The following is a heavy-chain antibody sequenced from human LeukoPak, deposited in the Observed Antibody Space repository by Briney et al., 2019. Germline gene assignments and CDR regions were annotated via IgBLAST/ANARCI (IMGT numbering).Heavy chain of an antibody. CDR2: IYTSGST. D-gene: IGHD6-6*01. CDR1: GGSISSYY. Sequence: SETLSLTCTVSGGSISSYYWSWIRQPAGKGLEWIGRIYTSGSTNYNPSLKSRVTMSVDTPKNQFSLKLSSVTAADTAVYYCASTKYSSSPLDYWGQGTLVTVSS. J-gene: IGHJ4*02. V-gene: IGHV4-4*07. CDR3: ASTKYSSSPLDY.